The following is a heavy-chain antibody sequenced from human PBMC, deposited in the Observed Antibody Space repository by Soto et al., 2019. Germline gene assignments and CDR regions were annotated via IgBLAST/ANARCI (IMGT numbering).Heavy chain of an antibody. CDR1: GGTFSSYA. CDR3: ARGLVVVVPAAKVFYYYGMDV. V-gene: IGHV1-69*13. J-gene: IGHJ6*02. Sequence: VQVSCKASGGTFSSYAISWVRQAPGQGLEWMGGIIPIFGTANYAQKFQGRVTITADESTSTAYMELSSLRSEDTAVYYCARGLVVVVPAAKVFYYYGMDVWGQGTTVTVSS. D-gene: IGHD2-2*01. CDR2: IIPIFGTA.